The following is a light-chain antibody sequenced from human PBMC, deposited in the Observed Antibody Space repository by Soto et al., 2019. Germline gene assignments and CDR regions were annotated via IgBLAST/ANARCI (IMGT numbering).Light chain of an antibody. Sequence: DIQMTQSPSTLSASVGDRVTITCRASQSISSWLAWYQQKPGKAPKLLIYDASSLESGVPSRFSGSGSGTEFTLTISSLQPDGFATYYCQQSYSTPLTFGGGTKVDIK. CDR3: QQSYSTPLT. J-gene: IGKJ4*01. CDR1: QSISSW. V-gene: IGKV1-5*01. CDR2: DAS.